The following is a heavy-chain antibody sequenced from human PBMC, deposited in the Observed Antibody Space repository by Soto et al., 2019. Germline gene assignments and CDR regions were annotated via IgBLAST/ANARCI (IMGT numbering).Heavy chain of an antibody. CDR2: IYYSGST. J-gene: IGHJ6*03. Sequence: QVQLQESGPGLVKPSQTLSLTCTVSGGSISSGGYYWSWIRQHPVKGLEWIGYIYYSGSTYYNPYLKSRVTLSVDTSKNQFSLKLSSVTAADTAVYYCARVGYGSGSYLRNYYYYMDVWGKGTTVTVSS. V-gene: IGHV4-31*03. D-gene: IGHD3-10*01. CDR1: GGSISSGGYY. CDR3: ARVGYGSGSYLRNYYYYMDV.